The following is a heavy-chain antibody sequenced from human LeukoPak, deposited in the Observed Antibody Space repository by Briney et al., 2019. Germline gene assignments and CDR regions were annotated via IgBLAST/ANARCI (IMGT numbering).Heavy chain of an antibody. D-gene: IGHD3-10*01. Sequence: SETLSLTCTVSGGSISSGGYYWSWIRQHPGKGLEWIGYIYYSGSTYYNPSLKSRVTISVDTSKNQFSLKLSSVTAADTAVYYCARAYGSGSPSADVWGQGATVTVSS. CDR2: IYYSGST. J-gene: IGHJ6*02. CDR1: GGSISSGGYY. CDR3: ARAYGSGSPSADV. V-gene: IGHV4-31*03.